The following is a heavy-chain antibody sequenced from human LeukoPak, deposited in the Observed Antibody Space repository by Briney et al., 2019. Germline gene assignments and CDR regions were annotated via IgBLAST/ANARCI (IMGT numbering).Heavy chain of an antibody. CDR1: GFTFSSYE. D-gene: IGHD1-26*01. CDR2: ISSSGSTI. V-gene: IGHV3-48*03. CDR3: AKEVGATLMGWSYYFDY. J-gene: IGHJ4*02. Sequence: GGSLRPSCAASGFTFSSYEMNWVRQAPGKGLEWVSYISSSGSTIYYADSVKGRFTISRDNAKNSLYLQMNSLRAEDTALYYCAKEVGATLMGWSYYFDYWGQGTLLTVSS.